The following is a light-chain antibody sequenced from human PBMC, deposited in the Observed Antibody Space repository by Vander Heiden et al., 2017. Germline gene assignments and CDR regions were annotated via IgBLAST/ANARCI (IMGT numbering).Light chain of an antibody. Sequence: EIVLTQSPATLPLSPGERATVSCRASQSVSSYLAWYQQKPGQAPRLLISDASNGATGIPARFSGGGSGTDFTLTINSLEPEDFAVYYCQQRINWPYTFGQGTKLEIK. V-gene: IGKV3-11*01. CDR3: QQRINWPYT. CDR1: QSVSSY. CDR2: DAS. J-gene: IGKJ2*01.